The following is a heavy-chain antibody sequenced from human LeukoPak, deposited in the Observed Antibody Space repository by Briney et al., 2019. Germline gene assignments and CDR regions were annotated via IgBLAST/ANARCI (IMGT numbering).Heavy chain of an antibody. D-gene: IGHD1-1*01. Sequence: SETPSLTCTVSGYSISSGYYWSWIRRPAEKGLEWIGRIYTSGNTNYNPSLRSRVTISVDTSKNQFSLNLSSMTAADTAVYYCARDRDYWNDAFDIWGQGTMVTVSS. CDR2: IYTSGNT. V-gene: IGHV4-61*02. CDR3: ARDRDYWNDAFDI. CDR1: GYSISSGYY. J-gene: IGHJ3*02.